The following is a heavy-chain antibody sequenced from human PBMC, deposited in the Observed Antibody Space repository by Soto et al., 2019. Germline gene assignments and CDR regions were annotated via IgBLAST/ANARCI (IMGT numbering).Heavy chain of an antibody. CDR3: ARAGTGIADYGY. CDR1: GFTFSDYY. D-gene: IGHD2-21*01. Sequence: QVQLVESGGGLVKPGGSLRLSCAASGFTFSDYYMSWIRQAPGKGLEWVSYISSSSSYTNYADSVKGRFTISRDNAKNSLYLQMNSLRAEDTTLYYCARAGTGIADYGYRGQGTLVTVSS. V-gene: IGHV3-11*05. J-gene: IGHJ4*02. CDR2: ISSSSSYT.